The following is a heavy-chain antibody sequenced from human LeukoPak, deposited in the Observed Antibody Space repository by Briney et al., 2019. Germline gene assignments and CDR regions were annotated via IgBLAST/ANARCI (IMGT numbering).Heavy chain of an antibody. CDR2: IYYSGST. CDR3: ARGERYCGGDCLVFDY. J-gene: IGHJ4*02. CDR1: GGSISSYY. D-gene: IGHD2-21*02. Sequence: PSETLSLTCTVSGGSISSYYWSWIRQPPGKGLEWIGYIYYSGSTNYNPSLKSRVTISVDTSKNQFSLKLSSVTAADTAVYYCARGERYCGGDCLVFDYCGQGTLVTVSS. V-gene: IGHV4-59*01.